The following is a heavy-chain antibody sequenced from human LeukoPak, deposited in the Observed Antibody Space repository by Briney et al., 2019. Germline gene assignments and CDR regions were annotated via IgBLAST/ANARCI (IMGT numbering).Heavy chain of an antibody. J-gene: IGHJ4*02. CDR1: GFTFSSYA. D-gene: IGHD3-3*01. V-gene: IGHV3-23*01. CDR3: AKAAYRYNDFWSGYYYFDY. CDR2: ISGSGGST. Sequence: GGSLRLSCAASGFTFSSYAMSWVRQAPGKGLEWVSTISGSGGSTYYADSVKGRFTISRDNSKNTLYLQMNSLRAEDTAVYYCAKAAYRYNDFWSGYYYFDYWGQGTLVTVSS.